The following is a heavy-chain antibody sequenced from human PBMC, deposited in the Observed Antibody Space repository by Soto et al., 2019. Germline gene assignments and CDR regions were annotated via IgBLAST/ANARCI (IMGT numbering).Heavy chain of an antibody. J-gene: IGHJ3*01. V-gene: IGHV2-5*02. CDR2: TYWDDDN. CDR3: AHGVTLMSTWIFGAFDF. Sequence: QITLKESGPTLVKPTQTLTLTCSFSGFSLTTYGVGVGWVRQPPGKALEWLAFTYWDDDNPYNPSLKSRLSTTKDTSKNQVVLTMTNMDPADTATYFCAHGVTLMSTWIFGAFDFWGQGTLVTVPS. CDR1: GFSLTTYGVG. D-gene: IGHD3-3*01.